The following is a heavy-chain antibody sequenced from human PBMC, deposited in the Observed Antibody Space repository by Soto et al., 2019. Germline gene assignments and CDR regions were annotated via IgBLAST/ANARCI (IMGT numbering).Heavy chain of an antibody. CDR3: ARGFRDCSGGSCYSGNWFDP. Sequence: QVQLQESGPGLVKPSGTLSLTCAVSSGSISSSNWWSWVRQPPGKGLEWIGEIYHSGSTNYNPSLKSRVTISVDKSKSQFSLKLSSVTAADTAVYYCARGFRDCSGGSCYSGNWFDPWGKGTLVTVSS. CDR1: SGSISSSNW. J-gene: IGHJ5*02. V-gene: IGHV4-4*02. D-gene: IGHD2-15*01. CDR2: IYHSGST.